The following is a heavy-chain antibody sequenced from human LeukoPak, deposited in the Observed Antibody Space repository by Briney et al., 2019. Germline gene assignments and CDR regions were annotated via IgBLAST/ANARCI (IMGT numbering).Heavy chain of an antibody. D-gene: IGHD6-19*01. CDR1: GGSLSRATYY. CDR3: ASGYNTGWPATLIFDS. V-gene: IGHV4-39*01. Sequence: PSETLSLTCTVSGGSLSRATYYWGWIRQPPGKGLEWIVSIYYSGNTYYNPSLKSRLTISVDTSKNHFSLTLNSVTAADTAVYYCASGYNTGWPATLIFDSWGQGTLVTVSS. J-gene: IGHJ4*02. CDR2: IYYSGNT.